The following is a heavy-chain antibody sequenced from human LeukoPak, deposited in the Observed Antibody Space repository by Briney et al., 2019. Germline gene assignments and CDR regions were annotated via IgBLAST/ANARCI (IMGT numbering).Heavy chain of an antibody. V-gene: IGHV1-2*06. J-gene: IGHJ6*02. D-gene: IGHD3-3*01. CDR1: GYTFTSYY. CDR2: INPNSGGT. Sequence: ASVKVSCKASGYTFTSYYMHWVRQAPGQGLEWMGRINPNSGGTNYAQKFQGRVTMTRDTSISTAYMELSRLRSDDTAVYYCARDPAIRDFWSGYHSYYGMDVWGQGTTVTVSS. CDR3: ARDPAIRDFWSGYHSYYGMDV.